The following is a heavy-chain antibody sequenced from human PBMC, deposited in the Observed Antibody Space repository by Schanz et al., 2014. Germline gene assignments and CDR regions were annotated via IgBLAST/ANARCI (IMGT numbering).Heavy chain of an antibody. CDR3: ARDGVDAAAGGNY. Sequence: QVQLVQSGAEVKKPGASVKVSCKTSGYTFSSYGITWVRQAPGQGLEWMGWITKSGDRNYAQKFQGRVTITADKSTFTAYMDVSSLRSEDTAVYYCARDGVDAAAGGNYWGQGTLVTVSS. J-gene: IGHJ4*02. CDR1: GYTFSSYG. D-gene: IGHD6-13*01. V-gene: IGHV1-18*01. CDR2: ITKSGDR.